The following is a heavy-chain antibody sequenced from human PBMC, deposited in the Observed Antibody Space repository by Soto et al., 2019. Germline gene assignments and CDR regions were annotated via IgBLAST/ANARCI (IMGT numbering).Heavy chain of an antibody. D-gene: IGHD3-10*01. Sequence: GGSLRLSCAASGFAFSKYWMHWVRQAPGKGLDWVSRINPDGRVKDYADSVKGRFAISRDNDRNTLYLQLDSLRGEDTAVYHCARESWVPDFWGQGTLVTVSS. CDR2: INPDGRVK. CDR3: ARESWVPDF. J-gene: IGHJ4*02. V-gene: IGHV3-74*01. CDR1: GFAFSKYW.